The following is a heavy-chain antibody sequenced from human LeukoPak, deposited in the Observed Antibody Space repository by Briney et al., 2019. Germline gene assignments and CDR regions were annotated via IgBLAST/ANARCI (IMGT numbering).Heavy chain of an antibody. D-gene: IGHD3-10*01. CDR2: IKQDGSEK. CDR3: ARALLLWFGESPHFDY. J-gene: IGHJ4*02. V-gene: IGHV3-7*01. CDR1: GFTFSSYW. Sequence: PGVSLRLSCAASGFTFSSYWMSWVRQAPGKGLEWVANIKQDGSEKYYVDSGKGRFTISRDNAKNSLYLQMNSLRAEDTAVYYCARALLLWFGESPHFDYWGQGTLVTVSS.